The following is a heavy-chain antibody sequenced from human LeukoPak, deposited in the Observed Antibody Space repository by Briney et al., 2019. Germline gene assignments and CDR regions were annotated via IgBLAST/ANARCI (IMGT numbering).Heavy chain of an antibody. CDR3: VGTKLGLASMEDGDAFDV. CDR2: INPNSGRT. CDR1: GYTFNVYD. D-gene: IGHD2/OR15-2a*01. Sequence: GASVKVSCKASGYTFNVYDIHWVRQAPGQGLEWMGWINPNSGRTKYAQRFQDRVTMTWDTSTTAAYMELSRLRSDDTAFYFCVGTKLGLASMEDGDAFDVWGQGTAVTVSA. J-gene: IGHJ3*01. V-gene: IGHV1-2*02.